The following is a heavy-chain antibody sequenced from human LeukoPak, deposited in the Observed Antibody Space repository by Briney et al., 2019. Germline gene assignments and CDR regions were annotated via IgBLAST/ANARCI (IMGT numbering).Heavy chain of an antibody. J-gene: IGHJ4*02. Sequence: GGSLRLSCSASRFTFSSYTMNWVRQAPGKGLEWVSSIDPSSTYIYHADSVKGRFTISRDNAQNSLYLQMNSLRAEDTAVYYCMRGSYGDYEYWGQGTLVTVSS. CDR3: MRGSYGDYEY. CDR2: IDPSSTYI. V-gene: IGHV3-21*01. CDR1: RFTFSSYT. D-gene: IGHD4-17*01.